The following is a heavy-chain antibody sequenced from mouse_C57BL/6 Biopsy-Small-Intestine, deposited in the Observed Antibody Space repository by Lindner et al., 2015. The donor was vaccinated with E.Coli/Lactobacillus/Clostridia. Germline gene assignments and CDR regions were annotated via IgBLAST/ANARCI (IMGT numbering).Heavy chain of an antibody. CDR1: GYSFTDYF. CDR2: INPYNGDT. J-gene: IGHJ2*01. D-gene: IGHD2-1*01. V-gene: IGHV1-20*01. CDR3: ARRGLYYGNYFDY. Sequence: VQLQESGPELMKPGASVKISCKASGYSFTDYFMNWVKQSHVKSLEWIGRINPYNGDTFYNQKFKGKATLTVDKSSSTAHMELRSLTSEDSAVYYCARRGLYYGNYFDYWGQGTTLTVSS.